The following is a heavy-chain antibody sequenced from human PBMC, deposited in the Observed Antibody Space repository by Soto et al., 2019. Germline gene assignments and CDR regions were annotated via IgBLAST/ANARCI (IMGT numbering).Heavy chain of an antibody. CDR1: GYTLTELS. D-gene: IGHD3-10*01. CDR2: FDPEDGET. J-gene: IGHJ4*02. CDR3: ATEPGSGSYYNAFDY. V-gene: IGHV1-24*01. Sequence: ASVKVSCKVSGYTLTELSMHWVRQAPGKGLEWMGGFDPEDGETIYAQKFQGRVTMTEDTSTDTAYMELSSLRSEDTAVYYCATEPGSGSYYNAFDYWGQGTLVTVSS.